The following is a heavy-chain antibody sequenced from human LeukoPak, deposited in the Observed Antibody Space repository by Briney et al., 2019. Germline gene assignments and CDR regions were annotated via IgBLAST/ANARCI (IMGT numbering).Heavy chain of an antibody. V-gene: IGHV4-59*08. D-gene: IGHD3-22*01. J-gene: IGHJ3*02. CDR1: GGSISSYY. CDR3: ASYYYDSSGYYYGAFDI. Sequence: SETLSLTCTVSGGSISSYYWSWIRQPPGKGLEWIGYIYYSGSTNYNPSLKSRVTISVDTSKNQFSLKLSSVTAADTAVYYCASYYYDSSGYYYGAFDIWGQGTMVTVSS. CDR2: IYYSGST.